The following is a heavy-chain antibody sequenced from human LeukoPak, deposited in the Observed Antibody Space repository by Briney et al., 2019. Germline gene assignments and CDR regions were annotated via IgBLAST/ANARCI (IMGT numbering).Heavy chain of an antibody. D-gene: IGHD3-22*01. Sequence: ASVKVSCKASGYTFTSYGISWVRQAPGQGLEWMGCISAYNGNTNYAQKLQGRVTMTTDTSTSTAYMELRSLRSDDTAVYYCARDGHYDSSGSRKSRDWYFDLWGRGTLVTVSS. CDR1: GYTFTSYG. V-gene: IGHV1-18*01. CDR2: ISAYNGNT. CDR3: ARDGHYDSSGSRKSRDWYFDL. J-gene: IGHJ2*01.